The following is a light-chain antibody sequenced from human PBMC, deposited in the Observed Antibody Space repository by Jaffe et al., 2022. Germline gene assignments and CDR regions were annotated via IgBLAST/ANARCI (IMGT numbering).Light chain of an antibody. CDR3: QQYDSYSPT. V-gene: IGKV1-5*03. Sequence: DIQMTQSPSTLSASVGDRVTITCRASQSISSWLAWYQQKPGKAPKVLIYEASSLETGVPSTFSGSGYGTEFTLTISSLQPDDFATYYCQQYDSYSPTFGQGTKVEIK. CDR2: EAS. CDR1: QSISSW. J-gene: IGKJ1*01.